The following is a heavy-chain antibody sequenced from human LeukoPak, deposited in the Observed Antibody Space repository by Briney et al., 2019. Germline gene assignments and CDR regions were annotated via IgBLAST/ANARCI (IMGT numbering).Heavy chain of an antibody. J-gene: IGHJ4*02. CDR2: IYTSGTT. CDR3: ARGGDIAVAGKNDY. V-gene: IGHV4-61*09. D-gene: IGHD6-19*01. CDR1: GGSITSGGYY. Sequence: SETLSLTCTVSGGSITSGGYYWSWIRQPAGKGLEWIGHIYTSGTTNYNPSLKSRVTISVDTSKNQFSLKLSSVTAADTAVYYCARGGDIAVAGKNDYWGQGTLVTVSS.